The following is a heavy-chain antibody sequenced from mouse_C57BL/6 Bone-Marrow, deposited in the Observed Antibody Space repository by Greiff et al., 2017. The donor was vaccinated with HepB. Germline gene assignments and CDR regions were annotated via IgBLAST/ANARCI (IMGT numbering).Heavy chain of an antibody. CDR3: AKIYYYGSSYLYWYFDV. CDR2: IHPNSGST. J-gene: IGHJ1*03. V-gene: IGHV1-64*01. CDR1: GYTFTSYW. D-gene: IGHD1-1*01. Sequence: QVQLKQPGAELVKPGASVKLSCKASGYTFTSYWMHWVKQRPGQGLEWIGMIHPNSGSTNYNEKFKSKATLTVDKSSSTAYMQLSSLTSEDSAVYYCAKIYYYGSSYLYWYFDVWGTGTTVTVSS.